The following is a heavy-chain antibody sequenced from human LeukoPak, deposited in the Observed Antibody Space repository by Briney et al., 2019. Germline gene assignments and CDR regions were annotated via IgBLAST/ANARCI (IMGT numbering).Heavy chain of an antibody. CDR1: GYTFTSYG. Sequence: GASVKVSCKASGYTFTSYGISWVRQAPGQGLEWMGWISAYNGNTNYAQKLQGRVTMTTDTSTSTAYMELRSLRSDDTAVYYCAKSSITIFGVVITDDAFDIWGQGTMVTVSS. CDR2: ISAYNGNT. D-gene: IGHD3-3*01. V-gene: IGHV1-18*01. J-gene: IGHJ3*02. CDR3: AKSSITIFGVVITDDAFDI.